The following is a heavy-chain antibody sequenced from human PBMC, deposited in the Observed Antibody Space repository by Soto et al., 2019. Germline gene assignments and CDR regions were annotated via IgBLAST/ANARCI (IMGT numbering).Heavy chain of an antibody. Sequence: EVQLVESGGGLVQPGGSLRLSCAASGFTFSSYWMSWVRQAPGKGLEWVANIKQDGSEKYYVDSVKGRFTISRDNAKNAGYLPMNGLRAEARAVYYCARVAYASTTWDWFDPWGQGTLVTVSS. V-gene: IGHV3-7*01. J-gene: IGHJ5*02. CDR3: ARVAYASTTWDWFDP. CDR2: IKQDGSEK. D-gene: IGHD2-2*01. CDR1: GFTFSSYW.